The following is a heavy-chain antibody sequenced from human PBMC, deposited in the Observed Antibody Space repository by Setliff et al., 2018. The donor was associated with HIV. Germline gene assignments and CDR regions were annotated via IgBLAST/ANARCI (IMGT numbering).Heavy chain of an antibody. CDR2: VSHTGYT. CDR1: GDSLRGGDYY. CDR3: ARDKGRPHYYDDTGSYRSDALDI. J-gene: IGHJ3*02. V-gene: IGHV4-30-4*08. D-gene: IGHD3-22*01. Sequence: PSETLSLTCSVSGDSLRGGDYYYNWIRQSPEKGLEWIEYVSHTGYTYYNPSLKSRVDMSLDISKNQFSLNVSFVTAADTAVYYCARDKGRPHYYDDTGSYRSDALDIWGQGTMVTV.